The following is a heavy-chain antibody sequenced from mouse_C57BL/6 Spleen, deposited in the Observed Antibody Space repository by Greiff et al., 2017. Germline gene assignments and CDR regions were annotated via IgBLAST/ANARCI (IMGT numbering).Heavy chain of an antibody. Sequence: VQLQESGAELVRPGASVKLSCKASGYTFTDYYINWVKQRPGQGLEWIARIYPGSGNTYYNEKFKGKATLTAEKSSSTAYMQLSSLTSEDSAVYFCARGVWGSSYAMDYWVKEPQSPSPQ. D-gene: IGHD1-1*01. CDR3: ARGVWGSSYAMDY. V-gene: IGHV1-76*01. CDR2: IYPGSGNT. J-gene: IGHJ4*01. CDR1: GYTFTDYY.